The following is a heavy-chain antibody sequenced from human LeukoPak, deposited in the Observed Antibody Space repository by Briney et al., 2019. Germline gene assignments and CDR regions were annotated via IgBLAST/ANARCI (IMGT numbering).Heavy chain of an antibody. V-gene: IGHV3-53*01. CDR3: ARQERDSSGYWFDP. J-gene: IGHJ5*02. CDR1: GFTVSSNY. D-gene: IGHD6-19*01. Sequence: PGGSLRLSCAASGFTVSSNYMSWVRQAPGKGLDWVSVIYSGGSTYYADSVKGRFTISRDNSKNTLYLQMNSLRAEDTAVYYCARQERDSSGYWFDPWGQGTLVTVSS. CDR2: IYSGGST.